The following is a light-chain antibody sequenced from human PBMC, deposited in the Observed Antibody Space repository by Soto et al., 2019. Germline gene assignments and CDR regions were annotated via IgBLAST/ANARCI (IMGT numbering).Light chain of an antibody. CDR1: QSVSSNY. Sequence: EIVLTQSPGTLSLSPGERATLSCRSSQSVSSNYLAWYQQKPDQAPRLVIYDVSGRATGIPDRFSGSGSGADFTLTSSRRWPEYLSGYYCQQYGRSPTFGQGTKVEIK. CDR3: QQYGRSPT. CDR2: DVS. V-gene: IGKV3-20*01. J-gene: IGKJ1*01.